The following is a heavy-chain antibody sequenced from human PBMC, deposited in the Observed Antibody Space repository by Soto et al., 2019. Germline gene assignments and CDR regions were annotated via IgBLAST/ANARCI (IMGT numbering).Heavy chain of an antibody. Sequence: PGGSLRLSCAAFGFTFSSYVMHWVRQAPGRGLEWVAVISYDGSNKYNADSVQGRFTISRDNSKKTLYLQMNSLRAEDTAVYYCARTHRPQALDIVVVPAAMAYPMDVWGQGTTVTVSS. CDR2: ISYDGSNK. CDR1: GFTFSSYV. CDR3: ARTHRPQALDIVVVPAAMAYPMDV. V-gene: IGHV3-30-3*01. J-gene: IGHJ6*02. D-gene: IGHD2-2*03.